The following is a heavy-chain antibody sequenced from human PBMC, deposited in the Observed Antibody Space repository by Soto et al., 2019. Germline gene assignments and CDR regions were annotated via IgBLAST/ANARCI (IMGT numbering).Heavy chain of an antibody. CDR1: GFTFSSYW. V-gene: IGHV3-7*01. CDR3: AKSSEPHYYYYGMDV. CDR2: IKQDGSEK. Sequence: GGSLRLSCAASGFTFSSYWMSWVRQAPGKGLEWVANIKQDGSEKYYVDSVKGRFTISRDNAKNSLYLQMNSLRAEDTAVYYCAKSSEPHYYYYGMDVWGQGTTVTVSS. D-gene: IGHD3-16*02. J-gene: IGHJ6*02.